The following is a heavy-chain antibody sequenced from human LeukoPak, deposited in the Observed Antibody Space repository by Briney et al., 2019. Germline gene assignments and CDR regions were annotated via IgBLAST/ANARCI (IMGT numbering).Heavy chain of an antibody. CDR3: AREIRRSGLGSY. J-gene: IGHJ4*01. V-gene: IGHV4-34*01. D-gene: IGHD3-3*01. CDR2: INHSGST. Sequence: SETLSLTCVVYGGSFSTYYWSWSRQPPGKGLEWIGEINHSGSTNYNPSLKSRLTISVDTSKNQFSLKLSSVTAADTAVYYCAREIRRSGLGSYWGHGTLVSVSS. CDR1: GGSFSTYY.